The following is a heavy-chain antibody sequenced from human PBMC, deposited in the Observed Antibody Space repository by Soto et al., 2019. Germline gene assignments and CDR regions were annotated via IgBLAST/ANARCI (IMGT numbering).Heavy chain of an antibody. J-gene: IGHJ3*01. Sequence: GSLRLSCTTSGFRFRSYAMSWVRQVPGQGLEWVSSILDSGDETHYADSVKDRFTISRDNSKNTLYLHMNSLRGEDTAIYYCVKGYSIYAGVFDLWGQGTQVTVSS. CDR3: VKGYSIYAGVFDL. CDR2: ILDSGDET. CDR1: GFRFRSYA. D-gene: IGHD2-2*01. V-gene: IGHV3-23*01.